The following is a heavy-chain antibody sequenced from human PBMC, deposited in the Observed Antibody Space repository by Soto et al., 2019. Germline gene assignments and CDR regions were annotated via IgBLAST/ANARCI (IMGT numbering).Heavy chain of an antibody. CDR2: IYSGGST. D-gene: IGHD4-17*01. CDR3: ATAHAYGDPDL. CDR1: GFTVSSNY. Sequence: PGGSLRLSCAASGFTVSSNYMSWVRQAPGKGLEWVSVIYSGGSTYYADSVKGRFTISRDNSKNTLYLQMNSLRAEASAVYYCATAHAYGDPDLWGPGTLVTVSS. J-gene: IGHJ4*02. V-gene: IGHV3-53*01.